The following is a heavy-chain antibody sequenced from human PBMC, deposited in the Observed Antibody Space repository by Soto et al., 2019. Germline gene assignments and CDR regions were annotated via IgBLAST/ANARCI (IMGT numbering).Heavy chain of an antibody. CDR2: IHHSGST. CDR1: GGSITSDY. CDR3: ARQGFGQLHGLVDV. Sequence: QVQLQESGPGLVKPSETLSLTCSVSGGSITSDYCSWFRQPPGKGLEWIGYIHHSGSTSYNPSLKCRVTMSVDTSKNQFSLKVSSVTAADTALYYCARQGFGQLHGLVDVWGPGTTVTVSS. D-gene: IGHD3-10*01. J-gene: IGHJ6*02. V-gene: IGHV4-59*08.